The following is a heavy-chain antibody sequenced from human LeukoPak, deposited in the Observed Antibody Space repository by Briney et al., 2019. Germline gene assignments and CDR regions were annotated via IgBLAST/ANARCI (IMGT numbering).Heavy chain of an antibody. V-gene: IGHV4-61*01. Sequence: SETLSLTCTVFGDSVSSSSFYWSWIRQHPGKALEWIGRIYTSGSTNYNPSLKSRVTMSVDTSKNQFSLKLSSVTAADTAVYYCARGIVVVPAAKMAFDIWGQGTMVTVSS. CDR3: ARGIVVVPAAKMAFDI. J-gene: IGHJ3*02. CDR1: GDSVSSSSFY. CDR2: IYTSGST. D-gene: IGHD2-2*01.